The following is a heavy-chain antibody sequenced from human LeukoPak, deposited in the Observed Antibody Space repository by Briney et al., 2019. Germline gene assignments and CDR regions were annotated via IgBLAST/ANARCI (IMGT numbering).Heavy chain of an antibody. CDR3: AREDGDAFDI. CDR1: GFTFSSYA. CDR2: IGSSGGSR. J-gene: IGHJ3*02. V-gene: IGHV3-48*03. D-gene: IGHD5-24*01. Sequence: GGSLRLSCAASGFTFSSYAMSWVRQAPGKGPEWVSYIGSSGGSRYYADSVKGRFTTSRDNAKNSLYLQMNSLRAEDTAVYYCAREDGDAFDIWGQGTMVTVSS.